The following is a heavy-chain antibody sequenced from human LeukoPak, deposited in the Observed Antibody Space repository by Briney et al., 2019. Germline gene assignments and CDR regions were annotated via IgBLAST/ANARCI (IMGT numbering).Heavy chain of an antibody. CDR2: LDESGRP. CDR3: ARGRHDITMIVVVMTSVSYYLDV. J-gene: IGHJ6*03. CDR1: GGSIRSGDHH. V-gene: IGHV4-39*07. D-gene: IGHD3-22*01. Sequence: SETLSLTCSVSGGSIRSGDHHWAWVRQPPGKGLEFIGSLDESGRPYYNRPLKSRVSISGDTSGKQFSLNLTSVTAADTAVYYCARGRHDITMIVVVMTSVSYYLDVWGKGTTVTVS.